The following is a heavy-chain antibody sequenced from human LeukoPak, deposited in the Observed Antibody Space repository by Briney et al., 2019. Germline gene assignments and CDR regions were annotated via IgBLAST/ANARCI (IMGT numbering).Heavy chain of an antibody. CDR1: GGTFSSYA. D-gene: IGHD2-2*01. CDR2: IIPIFGTA. J-gene: IGHJ4*02. CDR3: ARESYCSSTSCYPDY. Sequence: ASVKVSCKASGGTFSSYAISWVRQAPGQGLEWMGGIIPIFGTANYAQKFQGRVTITADESTSTAYMELSSLRSEDTAVYYCARESYCSSTSCYPDYWGQGTLVTVS. V-gene: IGHV1-69*13.